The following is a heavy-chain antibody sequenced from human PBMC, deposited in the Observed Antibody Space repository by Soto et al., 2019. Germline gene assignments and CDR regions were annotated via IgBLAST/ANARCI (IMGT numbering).Heavy chain of an antibody. Sequence: QITLRESGPTLVQPTQTLALTCTLSGVSLGTSGEGVGWSRQPPGKALEWLALIYWDDDKRFSPSLKSRLAITRDISKNQVAMTMTDMAPEDTAIYYCAHRQRTVVVGAPFDLWGQGSQVTVSS. V-gene: IGHV2-5*02. CDR1: GVSLGTSGEG. D-gene: IGHD2-15*01. J-gene: IGHJ4*02. CDR3: AHRQRTVVVGAPFDL. CDR2: IYWDDDK.